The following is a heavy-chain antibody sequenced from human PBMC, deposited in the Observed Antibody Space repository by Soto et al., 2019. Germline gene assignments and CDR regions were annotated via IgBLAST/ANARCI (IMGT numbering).Heavy chain of an antibody. CDR3: ARGGAPIDC. CDR1: GYTFTNFG. CDR2: ISAYNGNT. J-gene: IGHJ4*02. D-gene: IGHD3-16*01. Sequence: QVQLVQSGAEVKKPGASVKVSCKTSGYTFTNFGLIWVRQAPGQGIEWMGWISAYNGNTNDAQNFQGRVTMTTDTTTSKAYMELRRVRSEDTAVYYCARGGAPIDCWGQRTLVTVSS. V-gene: IGHV1-18*01.